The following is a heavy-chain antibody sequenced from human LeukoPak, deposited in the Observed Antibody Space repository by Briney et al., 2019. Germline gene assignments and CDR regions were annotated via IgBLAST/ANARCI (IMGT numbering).Heavy chain of an antibody. CDR3: ASGSVDYDFWSGYYLYYYYMDV. V-gene: IGHV4-59*01. Sequence: SETLSLTRTVSGGSLSSYYWSWIRQPPGKGLEWIGYIYYSGSTDYNPSLMSRVTISVDTSNSQFSLKLRSVTAADTAVYYCASGSVDYDFWSGYYLYYYYMDVWGKGTTVTVSS. CDR2: IYYSGST. D-gene: IGHD3-3*01. J-gene: IGHJ6*03. CDR1: GGSLSSYY.